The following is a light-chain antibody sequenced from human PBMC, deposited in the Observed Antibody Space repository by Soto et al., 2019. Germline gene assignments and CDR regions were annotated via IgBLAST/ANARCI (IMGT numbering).Light chain of an antibody. J-gene: IGLJ2*01. CDR1: SSDVGFSNY. V-gene: IGLV2-14*01. Sequence: QSALTQPASVSGSPGQSITISCTGTSSDVGFSNYVSWYQQHPGEAPQLMIHDVSDRPSGVSNRFSGSKSGNTASLTISGLQAEDEDDYYCSAYTTSSTLVFGGGTKLTVL. CDR3: SAYTTSSTLV. CDR2: DVS.